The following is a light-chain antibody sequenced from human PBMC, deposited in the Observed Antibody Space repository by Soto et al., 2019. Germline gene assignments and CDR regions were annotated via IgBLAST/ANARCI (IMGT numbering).Light chain of an antibody. J-gene: IGKJ1*01. CDR2: GAS. V-gene: IGKV3-20*01. CDR1: QNVSSSY. Sequence: EIVLTQTPFTLSFSPGERATLSCRASQNVSSSYLAWYQQKPGQAPRLLIYGASSRATGIPDRFSGSGSGTDFTLTISRLEPEDFAVYYCQQYGSSPWTFGQGTKVDIK. CDR3: QQYGSSPWT.